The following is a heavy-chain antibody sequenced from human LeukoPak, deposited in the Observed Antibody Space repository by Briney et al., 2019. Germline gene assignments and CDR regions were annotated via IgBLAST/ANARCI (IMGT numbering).Heavy chain of an antibody. CDR2: ISTSGTI. Sequence: TLSLTCTVSGDSITSDNYYWIWIRQPAGKGLEWIGRISTSGTINYNPSLRSRVTMSVDTSKNQFSLKLSSVTAADTAVYYCARIIRDYGMDVWGQGTTATVFS. CDR3: ARIIRDYGMDV. CDR1: GDSITSDNYY. J-gene: IGHJ6*02. D-gene: IGHD3-3*02. V-gene: IGHV4-61*02.